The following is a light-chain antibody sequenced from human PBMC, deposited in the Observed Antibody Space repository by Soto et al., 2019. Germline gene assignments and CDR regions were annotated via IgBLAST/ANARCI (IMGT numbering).Light chain of an antibody. CDR2: GAS. J-gene: IGKJ2*01. V-gene: IGKV3-15*01. CDR3: QQFNNWSST. CDR1: QSISTD. Sequence: EIVMTQSPGTLSVSRGERATLSCRASQSISTDLAWYQQKPGQAPRLLIYGASTRATGIPARFSGSGSGTEFTLTISSLQSEDFAVYYCQQFNNWSSTFGQGTKLEIK.